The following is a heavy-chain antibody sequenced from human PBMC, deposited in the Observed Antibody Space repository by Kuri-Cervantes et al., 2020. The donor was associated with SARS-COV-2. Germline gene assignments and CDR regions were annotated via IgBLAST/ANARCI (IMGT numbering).Heavy chain of an antibody. D-gene: IGHD6-6*01. CDR3: AKSPPAARWSFDY. CDR1: GFTFSSYA. Sequence: GGSLRLSCAASGFTFSSYAMSWVRQAPGMGLEWVSGIDVGDSATYYADSVKGRFTISRDNSKSTLFLHMNSLRVEDTALYFCAKSPPAARWSFDYWGQGALVTVSS. J-gene: IGHJ4*02. V-gene: IGHV3-23*01. CDR2: IDVGDSAT.